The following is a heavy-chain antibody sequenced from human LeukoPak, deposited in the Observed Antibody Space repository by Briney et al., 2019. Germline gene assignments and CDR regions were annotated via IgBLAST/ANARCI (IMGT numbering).Heavy chain of an antibody. V-gene: IGHV4-31*02. CDR2: IYYSGST. D-gene: IGHD4-11*01. CDR3: ARLSITVTLYYFDC. Sequence: SWIRQHPGKGLEWIGYIYYSGSTYYNPSLKSRVTISVDTSKNQFSLKLSSVTAADTAVYYCARLSITVTLYYFDCWGQGTLVTVSS. J-gene: IGHJ4*02.